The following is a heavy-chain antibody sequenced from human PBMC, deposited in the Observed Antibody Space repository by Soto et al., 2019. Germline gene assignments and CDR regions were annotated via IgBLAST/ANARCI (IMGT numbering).Heavy chain of an antibody. D-gene: IGHD2-2*01. CDR3: ARDTYPNHAFDI. Sequence: SETLSLTCAVSGGSISSGGYSGSWIRQPPGKGLEWIGYIYHSGSTYYNPSLKSRVTISVDRSKNQFSLKLSSVTAADTAVYYCARDTYPNHAFDIWGQGSMVTVSS. CDR1: GGSISSGGYS. J-gene: IGHJ3*02. V-gene: IGHV4-30-2*01. CDR2: IYHSGST.